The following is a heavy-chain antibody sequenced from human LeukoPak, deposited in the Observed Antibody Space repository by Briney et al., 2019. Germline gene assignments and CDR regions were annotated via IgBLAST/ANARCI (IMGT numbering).Heavy chain of an antibody. CDR1: GCTFSSYG. V-gene: IGHV3-30*18. D-gene: IGHD3-22*01. Sequence: GGSLRLSCAASGCTFSSYGMHWVRQAPGKGLEWVAVISYDGSNKYYADSVKGRFTISRDNSKNTLYLQMNSLRAEDTAVYYCAKEYYYDSSGYYYDYWGQGTLVTVSS. CDR2: ISYDGSNK. CDR3: AKEYYYDSSGYYYDY. J-gene: IGHJ4*02.